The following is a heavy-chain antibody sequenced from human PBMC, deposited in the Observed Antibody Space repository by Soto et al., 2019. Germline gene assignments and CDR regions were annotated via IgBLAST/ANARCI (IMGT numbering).Heavy chain of an antibody. CDR1: GYSFTSYW. J-gene: IGHJ6*02. D-gene: IGHD5-12*01. CDR2: IYPGDSDT. V-gene: IGHV5-51*01. CDR3: ARKFRGSDYYYYGMAV. Sequence: GESLKISCKGSGYSFTSYWIGWVRQMPGKGLEWMGIIYPGDSDTRYSPSFQGQVTISADKSISTAYLQWSSLKASDTAMYYCARKFRGSDYYYYGMAVWGQGTTVPVSS.